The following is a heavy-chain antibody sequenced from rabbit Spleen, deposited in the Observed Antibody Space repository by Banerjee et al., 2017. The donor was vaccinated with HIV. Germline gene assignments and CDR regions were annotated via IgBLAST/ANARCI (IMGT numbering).Heavy chain of an antibody. Sequence: QEQLVESGGGLVQPEGSLTLTCKASGFSFTDKDVMCWVRQAPGKGLEWIGCINTITGKTVYATWAKGRFTISRASSTTVFLQMTSLTAADTATYFCARGGGSDLGGYAAGELWGPGTLVTVS. CDR3: ARGGGSDLGGYAAGEL. D-gene: IGHD3-3*01. CDR2: INTITGKT. CDR1: GFSFTDKDV. J-gene: IGHJ4*01. V-gene: IGHV1S45*01.